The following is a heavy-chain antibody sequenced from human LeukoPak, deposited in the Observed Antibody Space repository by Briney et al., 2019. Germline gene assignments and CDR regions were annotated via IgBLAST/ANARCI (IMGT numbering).Heavy chain of an antibody. CDR1: GESFSAYS. D-gene: IGHD1-1*01. CDR3: TSERSTRGLNWFDP. J-gene: IGHJ5*02. V-gene: IGHV4-34*01. Sequence: PSETLSLTCAVYGESFSAYSWNWIRHSPGKGLEWIGEINHSGSTNYNPSLKSRVTISVDTSKNQTSKRQISLMLNSVTAADKAVYYCTSERSTRGLNWFDPWGKGTLVTVSS. CDR2: INHSGST.